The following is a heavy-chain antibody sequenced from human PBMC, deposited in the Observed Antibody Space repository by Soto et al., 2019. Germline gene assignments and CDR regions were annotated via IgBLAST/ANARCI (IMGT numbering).Heavy chain of an antibody. CDR3: ANRYSSMVWEYFQH. CDR1: GFTFSSYA. V-gene: IGHV3-23*01. J-gene: IGHJ1*01. D-gene: IGHD6-13*01. Sequence: EVQLLESGGGLVQPGGSLRLSCAAAGFTFSSYAMSWVRQAPGKGLEWVSAISGSGGSTYYADSVKGQFTISRDNSKNTLYLQMNSLGAEDTAVYYCANRYSSMVWEYFQHWGQGTLVTVSS. CDR2: ISGSGGST.